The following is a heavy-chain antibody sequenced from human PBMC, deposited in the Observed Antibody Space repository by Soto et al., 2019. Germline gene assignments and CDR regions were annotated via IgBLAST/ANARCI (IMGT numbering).Heavy chain of an antibody. Sequence: GVSLRLSCAASGFTFSSYAVSSVGQAPGKGMGWVSAISGGGGGTYYADSVKGRFTIPRDNSKNTLYLQMNRLRAEDTAVYYCARALYYDSSGPTLDYWGQGT. V-gene: IGHV3-23*01. CDR1: GFTFSSYA. D-gene: IGHD3-22*01. CDR3: ARALYYDSSGPTLDY. J-gene: IGHJ4*02. CDR2: ISGGGGGT.